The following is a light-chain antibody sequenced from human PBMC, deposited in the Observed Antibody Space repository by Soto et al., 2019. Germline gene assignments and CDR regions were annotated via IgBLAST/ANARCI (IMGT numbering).Light chain of an antibody. CDR3: QSYDSSLNGLL. V-gene: IGLV1-40*01. Sequence: QSVLTQPPSVSGAPGQRVTISCTGSSSNIGAGYHVHWYQQLPGTAPKLLIYGNSNRPSGVPDRFSGSKSGTSASLAITGLQAEDEADYYCQSYDSSLNGLLFGGGTKVTVL. CDR2: GNS. J-gene: IGLJ2*01. CDR1: SSNIGAGYH.